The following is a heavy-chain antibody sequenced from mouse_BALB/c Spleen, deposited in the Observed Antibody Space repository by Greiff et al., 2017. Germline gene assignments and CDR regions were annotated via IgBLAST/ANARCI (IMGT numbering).Heavy chain of an antibody. Sequence: QVQLQQSGAELAKPGASVKMSCKASGYTFTSYWMHWVKQRPGQGLEWIGYINPSTGYTEYNQKFKDKATLTADKSSSTAYMQLSSLTSEDSAVYYCAREYDYDGSWGQGTTLTVSS. CDR3: AREYDYDGS. CDR1: GYTFTSYW. J-gene: IGHJ2*01. CDR2: INPSTGYT. V-gene: IGHV1-7*01. D-gene: IGHD2-4*01.